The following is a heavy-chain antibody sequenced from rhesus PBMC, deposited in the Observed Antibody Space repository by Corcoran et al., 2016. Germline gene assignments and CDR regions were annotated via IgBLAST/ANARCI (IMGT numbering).Heavy chain of an antibody. CDR1: GGSISSSY. J-gene: IGHJ4*01. D-gene: IGHD6-25*01. CDR3: ARTGSWNAPNY. V-gene: IGHV4-169*01. Sequence: QLQLQESGPGLVKPSETLSVTCAVSGGSISSSYWSWIRQAPGKGLEWIGYIYGSGSSTNYNPSLKSRVTLSVDTSKNQLSLKLSSGTAADTAVYYCARTGSWNAPNYWGQGVLVTVSS. CDR2: IYGSGSST.